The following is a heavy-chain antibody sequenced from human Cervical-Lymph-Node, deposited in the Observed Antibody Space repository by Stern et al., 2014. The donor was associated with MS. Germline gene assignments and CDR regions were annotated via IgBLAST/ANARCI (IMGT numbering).Heavy chain of an antibody. CDR2: INVDGSTT. V-gene: IGHV3-74*02. J-gene: IGHJ5*01. Sequence: EDQLVESGGGLVQPGGSLSLSCAASGFSFSSYWMYWVRQAPGQGLVWVSRINVDGSTTNYAHCVKGRSTISRDNAKNSLVLRMHGLRAEDTAVYYCARGGGMFYYVGSGHPPDSWGQGTLVTVSS. CDR3: ARGGGMFYYVGSGHPPDS. CDR1: GFSFSSYW. D-gene: IGHD3-22*01.